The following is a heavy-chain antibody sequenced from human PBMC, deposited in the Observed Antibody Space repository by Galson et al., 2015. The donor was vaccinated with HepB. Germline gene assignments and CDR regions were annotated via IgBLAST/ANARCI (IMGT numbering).Heavy chain of an antibody. D-gene: IGHD5-12*01. V-gene: IGHV1-69*13. CDR2: IIPIFGTA. CDR3: ARSFHNSGYDIYYYYYMDV. Sequence: SVKVSCKASGGTFSSYAISWVRQAPGQGLEWMGGIIPIFGTANYAQKFQGRVTITADESTSTAYMELSSLRSEDTAVYYCARSFHNSGYDIYYYYYMDVWGKGTTVTVSS. J-gene: IGHJ6*03. CDR1: GGTFSSYA.